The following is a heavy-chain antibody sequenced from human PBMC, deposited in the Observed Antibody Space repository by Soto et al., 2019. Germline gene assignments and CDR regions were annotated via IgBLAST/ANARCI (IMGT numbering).Heavy chain of an antibody. J-gene: IGHJ4*02. CDR2: MEPSTGRT. CDR1: GYSFTSLG. CDR3: ARGVSAGVDY. D-gene: IGHD1-26*01. V-gene: IGHV1-8*01. Sequence: ASVKVSCKASGYSFTSLGINWVRQTAGQGLEWMGWMEPSTGRTGYAQTFQGRVTMTSDTSINTAYMELTTLTSDDTAVYYWARGVSAGVDYWGQGTLVTVSS.